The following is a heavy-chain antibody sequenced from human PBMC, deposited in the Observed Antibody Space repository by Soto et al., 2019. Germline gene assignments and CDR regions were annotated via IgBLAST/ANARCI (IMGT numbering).Heavy chain of an antibody. CDR1: GYTFTSYA. CDR2: INAGNGNT. V-gene: IGHV1-3*01. CDR3: ARVHASGVVRGVHYYYYGMDV. J-gene: IGHJ6*02. Sequence: ASVKVSCKASGYTFTSYAMHWVRQAPGQRLEWMGWINAGNGNTKYSQKFQGRVTITADESTSTAYMELSSLRSEDTAVYYCARVHASGVVRGVHYYYYGMDVWGQGTTVTVS. D-gene: IGHD3-10*01.